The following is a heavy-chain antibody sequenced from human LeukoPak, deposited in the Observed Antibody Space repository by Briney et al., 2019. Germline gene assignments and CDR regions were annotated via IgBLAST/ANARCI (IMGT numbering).Heavy chain of an antibody. CDR3: AKDRRDDYNDY. J-gene: IGHJ4*02. Sequence: RPGGSLRLSCAASGFTFSSYAMSWVRQAPGKGLEWVSAISGSGGSTYYADSVRGRFTISRDNSKTTLYLQTNSLRAEDTAVYYCAKDRRDDYNDYWGQGTLVTVSS. CDR2: ISGSGGST. CDR1: GFTFSSYA. D-gene: IGHD4-4*01. V-gene: IGHV3-23*01.